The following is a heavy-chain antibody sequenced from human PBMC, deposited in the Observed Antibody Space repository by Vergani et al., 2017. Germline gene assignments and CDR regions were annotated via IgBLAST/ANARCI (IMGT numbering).Heavy chain of an antibody. D-gene: IGHD3-9*01. CDR1: GFTFSSYS. V-gene: IGHV3-21*01. CDR2: ISSSSSYI. CDR3: AGPAYDILTGYQH. Sequence: EVQLVESGGGLVKPGGSLRLSCAASGFTFSSYSMNWVRQAPGKGLEWVSSISSSSSYIYYADSVKGRFTISRDNAKNSLYLQMNSLRAEDTAVYYCAGPAYDILTGYQHWGQGTLVTVSS. J-gene: IGHJ1*01.